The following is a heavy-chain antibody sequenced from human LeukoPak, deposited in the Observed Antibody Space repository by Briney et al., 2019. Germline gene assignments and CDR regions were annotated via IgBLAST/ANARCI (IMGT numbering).Heavy chain of an antibody. J-gene: IGHJ4*02. CDR3: AELDSSSPRN. Sequence: GGSLRLSCAASGFTFSSYWMHWVRQAPGKGLEWVANINQDGGEKYYVDSVKGRFTISRDNAKNSLFLQVNSLRAEDTAVYYCAELDSSSPRNWGQGTLVTVSS. CDR1: GFTFSSYW. CDR2: INQDGGEK. D-gene: IGHD6-13*01. V-gene: IGHV3-7*02.